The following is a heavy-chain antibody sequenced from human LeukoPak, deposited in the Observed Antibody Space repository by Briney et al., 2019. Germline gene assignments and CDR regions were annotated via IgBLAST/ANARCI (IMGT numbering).Heavy chain of an antibody. CDR2: IYYSGST. CDR1: GGSISSYY. J-gene: IGHJ4*02. D-gene: IGHD1-26*01. V-gene: IGHV4-59*08. Sequence: PSETLSLTCTVSGGSISSYYWSWIRQPPGKGPEWFGYIYYSGSTDYNPSLKSRATISVDTSKNQFSLKLSSVTAADTAVYYCARLILGKNFDSWGQGTLVTVSS. CDR3: ARLILGKNFDS.